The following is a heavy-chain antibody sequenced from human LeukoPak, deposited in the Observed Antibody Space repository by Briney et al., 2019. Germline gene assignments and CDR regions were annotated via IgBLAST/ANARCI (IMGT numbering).Heavy chain of an antibody. CDR1: GGSVSHSNW. Sequence: SETLSLTCAVSGGSVSHSNWWTWVRQSPGKGLEWIGEVYPSEGTNYNPSLKSRVTISLDKSKNQFSLELNSVTAADTAIYYCATYWDRSGYKLDYWGQGTLVTVSS. V-gene: IGHV4-4*02. CDR3: ATYWDRSGYKLDY. J-gene: IGHJ4*02. D-gene: IGHD5-12*01. CDR2: VYPSEGT.